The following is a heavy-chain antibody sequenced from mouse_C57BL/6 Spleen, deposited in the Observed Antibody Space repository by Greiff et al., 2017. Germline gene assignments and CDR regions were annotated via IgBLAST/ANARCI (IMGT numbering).Heavy chain of an antibody. CDR3: ARKGIYYGNWYFDV. Sequence: EVKVVESGGGLVKPGGSLKFSCAASGFTFSDYGMHWVRQAPEKGLEWIAYISSGSGTIYYADTVKGRFTLSRDNAKNTLFLQMTSLRSEDTAMYYCARKGIYYGNWYFDVWGTGTTVTVSS. J-gene: IGHJ1*03. CDR1: GFTFSDYG. CDR2: ISSGSGTI. V-gene: IGHV5-17*01. D-gene: IGHD2-1*01.